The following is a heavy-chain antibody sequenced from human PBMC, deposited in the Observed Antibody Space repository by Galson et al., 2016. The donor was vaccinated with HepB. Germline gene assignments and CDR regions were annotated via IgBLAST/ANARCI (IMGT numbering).Heavy chain of an antibody. V-gene: IGHV3-23*01. CDR2: ISASGGST. J-gene: IGHJ5*01. CDR1: GFTFSSYA. CDR3: ARDQGGFTYTYDS. Sequence: SLRLSCATSGFTFSSYAMNWVRQAPGKGLEWVSGISASGGSTYYADSVKGRFTSSRDNSQSKLWLQVNSLTAADTAVYFFARDQGGFTYTYDSWGHGVLVTVSS. D-gene: IGHD3-16*01.